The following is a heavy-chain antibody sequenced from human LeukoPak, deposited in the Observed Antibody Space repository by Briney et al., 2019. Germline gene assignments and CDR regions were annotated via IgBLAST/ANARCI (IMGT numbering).Heavy chain of an antibody. D-gene: IGHD2-2*01. CDR2: ISTDGKDK. CDR3: AKDQKWGPADYYFDS. V-gene: IGHV3-30*18. Sequence: PGGSLRLCCAASGFTLSNYAMHWVRQAPGKGLEWVTVISTDGKDKKYADSVKGRFAISRDNSKNTLDLQMNSLRAEDTAVYYCAKDQKWGPADYYFDSWGQGTLVTVSS. J-gene: IGHJ4*02. CDR1: GFTLSNYA.